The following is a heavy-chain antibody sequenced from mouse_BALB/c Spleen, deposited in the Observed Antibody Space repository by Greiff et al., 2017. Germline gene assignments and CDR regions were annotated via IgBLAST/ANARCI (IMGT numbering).Heavy chain of an antibody. CDR2: ISYSGST. CDR3: ARGGDGNYLYYFDY. D-gene: IGHD2-1*01. Sequence: EVKLVESGPGLVKPSQSLSLTCTVTGYSITSDYAWNWIRQFPGNKLEWMGYISYSGSTSYNPSLKSRISITRDTSKNQFFLQLNSVTTEDTATYYCARGGDGNYLYYFDYWGQGTTLTVSS. V-gene: IGHV3-2*02. J-gene: IGHJ2*01. CDR1: GYSITSDYA.